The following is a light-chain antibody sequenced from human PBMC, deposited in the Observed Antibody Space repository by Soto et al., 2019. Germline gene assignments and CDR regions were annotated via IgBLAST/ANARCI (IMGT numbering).Light chain of an antibody. CDR3: QQLNSYPGFT. CDR2: AAS. V-gene: IGKV1-9*01. J-gene: IGKJ3*01. Sequence: DIQLTQSPSFLSASVGDRVTITCRASQGISSYLAWYQQKPGKAPKLLIYAASTLQSGVPSRFSGSGSGTELTLTISSLQPEDFATYYCQQLNSYPGFTFGPGTKVDIK. CDR1: QGISSY.